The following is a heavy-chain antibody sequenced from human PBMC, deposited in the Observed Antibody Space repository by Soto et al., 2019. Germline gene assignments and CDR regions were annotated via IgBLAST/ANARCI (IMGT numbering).Heavy chain of an antibody. Sequence: GWSLRLSCAASGFTVSSNYMSWVRQAPGKGLEWVSVIYSGGSTYYADSVKGRFTISRDNSKNTLYLQMNSLRAEDTAVYYCAIAPGGYSYGSLGYYYGMDVWGQGTTVTVSS. CDR3: AIAPGGYSYGSLGYYYGMDV. CDR1: GFTVSSNY. CDR2: IYSGGST. D-gene: IGHD5-18*01. J-gene: IGHJ6*02. V-gene: IGHV3-53*01.